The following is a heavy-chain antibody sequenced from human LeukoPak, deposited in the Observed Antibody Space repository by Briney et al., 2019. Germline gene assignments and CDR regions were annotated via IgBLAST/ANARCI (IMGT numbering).Heavy chain of an antibody. Sequence: QPGGSLRLSCAASGFTFSSYSISWVRQAPGKGLEWVSYISTSSAVMYYADSVKGRFTISRDDARNSVSLQMNSLRADDTAVYYCARDVGYCSGGSCYRWFASWGQETLVIVSS. V-gene: IGHV3-48*01. J-gene: IGHJ5*01. D-gene: IGHD2-15*01. CDR1: GFTFSSYS. CDR2: ISTSSAVM. CDR3: ARDVGYCSGGSCYRWFAS.